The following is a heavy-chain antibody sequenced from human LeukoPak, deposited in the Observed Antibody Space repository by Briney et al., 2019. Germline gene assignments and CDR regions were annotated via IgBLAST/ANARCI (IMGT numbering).Heavy chain of an antibody. Sequence: ASVKVSCKASGGTFSSYAISWVRQAPGQGLEWMGGIIPIFGTANYAQKFQGRVTVTADESTSTAYMELSSLRSEDTAVYYCAKFRGLGDYYYGMDVWGQGTTVTVSS. CDR3: AKFRGLGDYYYGMDV. CDR1: GGTFSSYA. V-gene: IGHV1-69*01. CDR2: IIPIFGTA. J-gene: IGHJ6*02. D-gene: IGHD5-12*01.